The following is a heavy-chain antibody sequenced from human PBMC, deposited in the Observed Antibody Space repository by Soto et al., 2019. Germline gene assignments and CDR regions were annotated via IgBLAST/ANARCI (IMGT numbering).Heavy chain of an antibody. CDR3: ARGSPRNTDFDY. CDR2: IWYDGSNK. J-gene: IGHJ4*02. Sequence: GGSLRLSCAASGFTFSSYAMHWVRQAPGKGLEWVAVIWYDGSNKYYADSVKGRFTISRDNSKNTLYLQMNSLRAEDTAVYYCARGSPRNTDFDYWGQGTLVTVSS. D-gene: IGHD1-1*01. V-gene: IGHV3-33*08. CDR1: GFTFSSYA.